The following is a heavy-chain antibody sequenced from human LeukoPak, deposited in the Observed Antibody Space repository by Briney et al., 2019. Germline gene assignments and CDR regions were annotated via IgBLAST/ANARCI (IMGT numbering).Heavy chain of an antibody. D-gene: IGHD3-10*01. CDR1: GFIFSDYW. J-gene: IGHJ4*02. CDR3: ARDKPAYYGSGSHFDY. Sequence: GGSLRLSCGASGFIFSDYWMSWVRQAPGKGLEWVAQIKEDGSEKYYIDSVMGRFIISRDNAKALLYLQMDSLRPGDTAVYYCARDKPAYYGSGSHFDYWGQGTLVIVSS. CDR2: IKEDGSEK. V-gene: IGHV3-7*01.